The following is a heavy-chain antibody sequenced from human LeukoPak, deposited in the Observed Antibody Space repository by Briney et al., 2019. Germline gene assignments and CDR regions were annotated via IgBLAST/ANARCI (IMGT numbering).Heavy chain of an antibody. V-gene: IGHV1-8*03. Sequence: ASVKVSCKASGYTFTSYDINWVRQATGQGLEWMGWMNPNSGNTGYAQKFQGGVTITRNTSISTAYMELSSLRSEDTAVYYCARQWSGYNLHYYMDVWGKGTTVTVSS. CDR2: MNPNSGNT. CDR3: ARQWSGYNLHYYMDV. D-gene: IGHD3-3*01. CDR1: GYTFTSYD. J-gene: IGHJ6*03.